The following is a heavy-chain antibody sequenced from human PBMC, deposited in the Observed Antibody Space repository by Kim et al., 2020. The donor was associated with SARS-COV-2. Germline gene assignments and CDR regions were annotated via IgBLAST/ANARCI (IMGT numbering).Heavy chain of an antibody. V-gene: IGHV3-7*03. CDR1: GFTFSSYW. CDR3: AKTKNMDV. J-gene: IGHJ6*02. CDR2: IKPDASEK. Sequence: GGSLRLSCAASGFTFSSYWMSWVRQAPGKGLEWVANIKPDASEKYYVDSVKGRFTISRDNDKKSLYLQMNSLRFEDTDVYYCAKTKNMDVWCQGTTVTVSS.